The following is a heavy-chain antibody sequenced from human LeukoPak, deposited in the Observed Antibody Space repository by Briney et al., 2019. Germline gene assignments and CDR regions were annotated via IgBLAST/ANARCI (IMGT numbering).Heavy chain of an antibody. V-gene: IGHV4-34*01. CDR2: INHSGST. CDR1: GGSHNGYY. CDR3: VYSSSWYTARVEH. D-gene: IGHD6-13*01. J-gene: IGHJ5*02. Sequence: PSETLSLTCAVYGGSHNGYYWSWIRQSPGKGLEWIGEINHSGSTNYNPSLKSRVTISVDTSKNQFSLKLSSVTAADTAVYYCVYSSSWYTARVEHWGQGTLVTVSS.